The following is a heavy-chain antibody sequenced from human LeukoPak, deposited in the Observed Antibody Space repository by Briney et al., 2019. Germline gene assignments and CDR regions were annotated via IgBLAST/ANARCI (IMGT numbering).Heavy chain of an antibody. Sequence: PSQTLSLTCTVSGGSIISGDYYWSWIRQPPGKGLESIGYIYYSGSTYYNPSIKSRVTISVDTSKNQFSLKLSSVTAADTAVYYCARDGRETGSIGLIDYWGQGTLVTVSS. D-gene: IGHD1-14*01. J-gene: IGHJ4*02. CDR3: ARDGRETGSIGLIDY. CDR2: IYYSGST. CDR1: GGSIISGDYY. V-gene: IGHV4-30-4*08.